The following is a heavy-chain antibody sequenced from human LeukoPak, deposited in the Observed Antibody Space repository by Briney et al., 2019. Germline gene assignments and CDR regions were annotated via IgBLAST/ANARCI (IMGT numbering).Heavy chain of an antibody. CDR2: INSDGSNT. D-gene: IGHD2-15*01. Sequence: GGSLRLSCAASGFTFSSYWMHWVRQAPGKGLVWVSRINSDGSNTSYADSVKGRFTISRDNAKNTLYLQMNSLRAEDTAVYYCARVRLYCSGGSCYPYYFDYWGQGTLVTVSS. CDR3: ARVRLYCSGGSCYPYYFDY. J-gene: IGHJ4*02. V-gene: IGHV3-74*01. CDR1: GFTFSSYW.